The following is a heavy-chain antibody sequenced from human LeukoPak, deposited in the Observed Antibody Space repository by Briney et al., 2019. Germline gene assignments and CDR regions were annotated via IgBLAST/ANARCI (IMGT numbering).Heavy chain of an antibody. CDR2: ISGSGGST. CDR3: ASSPYSSRPIDS. V-gene: IGHV3-23*01. J-gene: IGHJ4*02. CDR1: GFTFGSYA. Sequence: PGGSLRLSCAASGFTFGSYAMRWVRQAPGKGLEWDSAISGSGGSTDYADSVKGRFTISRDNSKNTLYLQMNSLRAEDTAVYYCASSPYSSRPIDSWGQGTLVTVSS. D-gene: IGHD6-13*01.